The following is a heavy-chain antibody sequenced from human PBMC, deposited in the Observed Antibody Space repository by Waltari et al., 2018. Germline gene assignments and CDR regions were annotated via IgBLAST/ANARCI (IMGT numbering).Heavy chain of an antibody. CDR2: IIPIFGTA. CDR3: ARSGTSYDYVWGNIFDY. CDR1: GGTFSSYA. Sequence: QVQLVQSGAEVKKPGSSVKVSCKASGGTFSSYAISWVRQAPGQGLEWMGGIIPIFGTANYAQKFQGRVTITADESTSTAYMELSSLRSEDTAVYYCARSGTSYDYVWGNIFDYWGQGTLVTVSS. D-gene: IGHD3-16*01. J-gene: IGHJ4*02. V-gene: IGHV1-69*01.